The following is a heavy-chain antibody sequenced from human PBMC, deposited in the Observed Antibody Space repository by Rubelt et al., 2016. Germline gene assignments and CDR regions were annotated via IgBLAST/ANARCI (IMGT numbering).Heavy chain of an antibody. D-gene: IGHD3-22*01. CDR1: GGSISSSSYY. CDR2: IYYSGST. CDR3: ARAVSYYDSSGYGYYYYMDV. V-gene: IGHV4-39*07. Sequence: QLQLQESGPGLVKPSETLSLTCTVSGGSISSSSYYWGWIRQPPGKGLEWIGSIYYSGSTYYNPSLKSRVTSSVEPCKNQFSLKLSSVTAADTAVYYCARAVSYYDSSGYGYYYYMDVWGKGTTVTVSS. J-gene: IGHJ6*03.